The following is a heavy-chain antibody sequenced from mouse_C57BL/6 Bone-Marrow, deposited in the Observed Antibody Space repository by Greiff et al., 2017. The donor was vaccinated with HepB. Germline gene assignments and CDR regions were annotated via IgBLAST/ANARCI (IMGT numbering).Heavy chain of an antibody. J-gene: IGHJ3*01. V-gene: IGHV3-1*01. D-gene: IGHD6-5*01. Sequence: EVQRVESGPGMVKPSQSLSLTCTVTGYSITSGYDWHWIRHFPGNKLEWMGYISYSGSTNYNPSLKSRISITHDTSKNHFFLKLNSVTTEDTATYYCARDAYQGFAYWGQGTLVTVSA. CDR3: ARDAYQGFAY. CDR2: ISYSGST. CDR1: GYSITSGYD.